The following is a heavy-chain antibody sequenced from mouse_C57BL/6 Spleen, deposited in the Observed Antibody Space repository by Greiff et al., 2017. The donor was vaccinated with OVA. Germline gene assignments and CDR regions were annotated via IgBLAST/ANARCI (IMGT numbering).Heavy chain of an antibody. Sequence: QVQLKESGPELVKPGASVKISCKASGYAFSSSWMNWVKQRPGKGLEWIGRIYPGDGDTNYNGKFKGKATLTADKSSSTAYMQLSSLTSEDSAVYFCARGFYYGYDKDYYAMDYWGQGTSVTVSS. V-gene: IGHV1-82*01. D-gene: IGHD2-2*01. CDR2: IYPGDGDT. CDR1: GYAFSSSW. CDR3: ARGFYYGYDKDYYAMDY. J-gene: IGHJ4*01.